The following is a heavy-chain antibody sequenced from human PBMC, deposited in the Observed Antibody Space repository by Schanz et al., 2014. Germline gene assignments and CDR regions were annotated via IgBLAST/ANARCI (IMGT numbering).Heavy chain of an antibody. CDR1: GFTFSAFG. CDR2: IAYDGSRK. CDR3: VKDPDKYNWNDVEGMDV. J-gene: IGHJ6*01. V-gene: IGHV3-30*02. D-gene: IGHD1-1*01. Sequence: HVQLVESGGGVVQPGGSLRLSCAASGFTFSAFGMHWVRQAPGKGLDWVAFIAYDGSRKYYGDSVRGRFTISRDNSKNTLYLQMKSLRVEDTAVYYCVKDPDKYNWNDVEGMDVWGPGTTVTVSS.